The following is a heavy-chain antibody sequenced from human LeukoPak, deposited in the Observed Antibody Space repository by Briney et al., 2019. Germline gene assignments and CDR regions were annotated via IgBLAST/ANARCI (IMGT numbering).Heavy chain of an antibody. D-gene: IGHD3-22*01. CDR3: ARVRALSYYDSSGDLFYFDY. J-gene: IGHJ4*02. Sequence: SETLSLTCTVSGGSISRYYWSWIRQSPGKGLEWIGYIYYSGTTNYNPSLKSRVTISLDTSKNQFSLRLSSVTAADTAVYYCARVRALSYYDSSGDLFYFDYWGQGTLVTVSS. V-gene: IGHV4-59*01. CDR1: GGSISRYY. CDR2: IYYSGTT.